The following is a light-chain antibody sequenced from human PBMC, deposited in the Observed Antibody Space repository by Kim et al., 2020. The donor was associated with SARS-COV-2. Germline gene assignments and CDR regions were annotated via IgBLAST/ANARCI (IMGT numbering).Light chain of an antibody. V-gene: IGKV1-5*01. J-gene: IGKJ2*01. CDR3: QQYNSYSYT. Sequence: SATVGDRVTITCRASQRISSWLAWYQQKPGKAPKLLIYDASSLESGVPSRFSGSGSGTEFTLTISSLQPDDFATYYCQQYNSYSYTFGQGTKLEIK. CDR1: QRISSW. CDR2: DAS.